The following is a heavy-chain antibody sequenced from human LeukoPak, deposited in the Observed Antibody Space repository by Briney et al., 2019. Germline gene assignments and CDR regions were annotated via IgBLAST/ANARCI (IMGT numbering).Heavy chain of an antibody. CDR2: IIPILGIV. J-gene: IGHJ6*03. V-gene: IGHV1-69*04. CDR3: ARDLPNFWSGYRGDYYYMDV. D-gene: IGHD3-3*01. CDR1: GGTFSSYA. Sequence: SVKVSCKASGGTFSSYAISWVRQAPGQGLEWMGRIIPILGIVNYAQKFQGRVTITADKSTSTAYMELSSLRSDDTAVYYCARDLPNFWSGYRGDYYYMDVWGKGTTVTVSS.